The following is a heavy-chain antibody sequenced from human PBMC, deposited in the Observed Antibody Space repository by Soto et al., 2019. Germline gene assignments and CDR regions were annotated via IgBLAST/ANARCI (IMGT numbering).Heavy chain of an antibody. CDR2: ISSSGSTI. D-gene: IGHD3-22*01. V-gene: IGHV3-11*01. J-gene: IGHJ6*02. CDR3: ARDRLVVDYYYGMDV. CDR1: GFTFSDYY. Sequence: GGSLRLSCAASGFTFSDYYMSWIRQAPGKGLEWVSYISSSGSTIYYADSVKGRFTISRDNAKNSLYLQMNSLRAEDTAVYYCARDRLVVDYYYGMDVWGQGTTVTVSS.